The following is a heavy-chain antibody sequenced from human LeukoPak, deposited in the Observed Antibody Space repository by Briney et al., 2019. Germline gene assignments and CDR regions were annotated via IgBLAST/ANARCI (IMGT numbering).Heavy chain of an antibody. Sequence: PGGSLRLSCAASGFTFSNAWMSWVRQAPGKGLELVGRIKSKTDGGTTEYAAPVKGRFTISRDDSKNTLYLQMNSLETEDTAVYYCATYRTGYYYFDYWGPGTLVTVSS. CDR1: GFTFSNAW. V-gene: IGHV3-15*01. D-gene: IGHD3-9*01. CDR2: IKSKTDGGTT. CDR3: ATYRTGYYYFDY. J-gene: IGHJ4*02.